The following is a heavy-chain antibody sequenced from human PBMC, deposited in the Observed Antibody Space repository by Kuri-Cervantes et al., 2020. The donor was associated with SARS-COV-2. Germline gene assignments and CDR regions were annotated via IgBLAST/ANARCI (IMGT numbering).Heavy chain of an antibody. CDR1: GYTFTGYY. CDR3: ARDRGYDILTGYYSFYY. J-gene: IGHJ4*02. Sequence: APVKVSCKSSGYTFTGYYMHLVRQAPGQGLEWMGWINPNSGGTNYAQKFQGRVTMTRDTSISTAYMELSRLRSDDTAVYYCARDRGYDILTGYYSFYYWGQGTLVTVSS. CDR2: INPNSGGT. V-gene: IGHV1-2*02. D-gene: IGHD3-9*01.